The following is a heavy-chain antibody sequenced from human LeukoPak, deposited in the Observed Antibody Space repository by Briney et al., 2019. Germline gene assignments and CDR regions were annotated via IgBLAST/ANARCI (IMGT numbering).Heavy chain of an antibody. V-gene: IGHV1-18*01. D-gene: IGHD3-22*01. J-gene: IGHJ4*02. CDR1: GYTFTTYG. CDR2: NSAYNGNT. CDR3: ARDSPIYYDSGGYDAGHY. Sequence: ASVKVSCKASGYTFTTYGISWVRQAPGQGFEGMGGNSAYNGNTNCAQKLQGRVTMTTDTSTSTAYMELRSLRSDDTAVYYCARDSPIYYDSGGYDAGHYWGQGTLVTVSS.